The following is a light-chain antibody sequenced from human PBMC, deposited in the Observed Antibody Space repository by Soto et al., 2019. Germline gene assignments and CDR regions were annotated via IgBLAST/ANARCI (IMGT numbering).Light chain of an antibody. J-gene: IGKJ2*01. Sequence: DVVMTQSPLSLPVTLGQPASISCRSSQSLAYSDGNTYLNWFQQRPGQSPRRLIYKVSNRDSGVPARFSGSGSCTDFTLKISRVEAEDVLLYYCIQGTHWPPYTFGQRTKLEIK. CDR1: QSLAYSDGNTY. V-gene: IGKV2-30*01. CDR2: KVS. CDR3: IQGTHWPPYT.